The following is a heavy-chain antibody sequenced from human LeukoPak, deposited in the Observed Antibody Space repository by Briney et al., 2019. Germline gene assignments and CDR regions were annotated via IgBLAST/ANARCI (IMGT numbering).Heavy chain of an antibody. J-gene: IGHJ4*02. V-gene: IGHV3-48*03. CDR3: AREHYYGSGSGY. CDR1: GFTFSSYE. D-gene: IGHD3-10*01. CDR2: ISSSGSTI. Sequence: GGSLRLSCAASGFTFSSYEMNWVRQAPGKGLEWVSYISSSGSTIYYADSVKGRFTISRDNAKNSLYLQMNSLRAEDTAVYYCAREHYYGSGSGYWGQGTLVTVSS.